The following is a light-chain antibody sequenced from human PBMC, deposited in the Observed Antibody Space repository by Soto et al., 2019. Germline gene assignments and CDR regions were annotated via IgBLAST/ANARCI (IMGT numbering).Light chain of an antibody. V-gene: IGKV3-20*01. CDR3: QQYDSSPPT. CDR1: QSVNSNY. Sequence: EIVLTQSPGTLSLSPGERATLSCRASQSVNSNYLAWYQRKPGQAPRLLIYGASNRATDIPYRFSASGSGTDVTLTITRLEPEDFAVYYCQQYDSSPPTFGQGTKVEIK. CDR2: GAS. J-gene: IGKJ1*01.